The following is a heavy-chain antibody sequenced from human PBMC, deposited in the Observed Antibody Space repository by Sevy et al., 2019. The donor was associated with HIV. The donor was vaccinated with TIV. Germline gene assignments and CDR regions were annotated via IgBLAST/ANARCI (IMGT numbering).Heavy chain of an antibody. CDR3: ARVTDCSGGSCYFLSAFDI. Sequence: GGSLRLSCAASGFTVSSNYMSWVRQAPGKGLEWVAVIYSGGSTYYADSVKGRFTISRDNSKNTMYLQMNSLSAEDTDVYYCARVTDCSGGSCYFLSAFDIWGQGTMVTVSS. V-gene: IGHV3-53*01. CDR1: GFTVSSNY. J-gene: IGHJ3*02. D-gene: IGHD2-15*01. CDR2: IYSGGST.